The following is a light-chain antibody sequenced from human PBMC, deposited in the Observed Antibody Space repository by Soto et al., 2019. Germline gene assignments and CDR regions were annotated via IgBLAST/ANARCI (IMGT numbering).Light chain of an antibody. CDR2: GAS. CDR3: HQYSISSRT. J-gene: IGKJ1*01. Sequence: IVLTQAPGTLSVSPGERVTLSCRASERVAGNYLAWYQQKPGQAPRLLIYGASYRATDIPYRFSGSGSGTDFTLTIVRLEPEDFGLFYCHQYSISSRTVGQGTKVEFK. CDR1: ERVAGNY. V-gene: IGKV3-20*01.